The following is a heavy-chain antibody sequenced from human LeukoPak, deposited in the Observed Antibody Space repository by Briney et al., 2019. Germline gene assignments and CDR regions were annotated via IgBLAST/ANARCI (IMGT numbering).Heavy chain of an antibody. D-gene: IGHD6-19*01. CDR1: GFTFSTYA. CDR2: LTGGGGGT. CDR3: AKDKGAVPGTFDY. Sequence: PGGSLRLSCAASGFTFSTYAMSWVRQAPGKGLEWVSGLTGGGGGTSYADSVKGRFTISRDNSKNTLYLQMNSLRAEDTAVYYCAKDKGAVPGTFDYWGQGTLVTVSS. V-gene: IGHV3-23*01. J-gene: IGHJ4*02.